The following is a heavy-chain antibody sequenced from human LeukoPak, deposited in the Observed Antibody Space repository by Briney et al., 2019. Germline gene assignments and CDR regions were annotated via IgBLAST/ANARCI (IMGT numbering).Heavy chain of an antibody. Sequence: GGALLLSCASSGFTFSSYHMNSVRQAPGKGLEWVSYISNIGNTIYYADSVKGRFTISRDNTKNSLYLQMNSMRAEDTAVYYCARGRYSDYTNWFDPWGQGTLVTVSS. CDR1: GFTFSSYH. CDR2: ISNIGNTI. V-gene: IGHV3-48*03. CDR3: ARGRYSDYTNWFDP. J-gene: IGHJ5*02. D-gene: IGHD5-12*01.